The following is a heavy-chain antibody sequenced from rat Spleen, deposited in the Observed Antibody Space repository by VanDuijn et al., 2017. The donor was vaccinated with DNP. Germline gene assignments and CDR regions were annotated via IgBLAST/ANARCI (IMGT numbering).Heavy chain of an antibody. J-gene: IGHJ4*01. D-gene: IGHD4-3*01. V-gene: IGHV5-31*01. CDR3: ARDAGSGWAMDA. CDR2: ITNSGGNT. CDR1: GFTFNNHW. Sequence: EVQLVESGGDLVQPGRSLKLSCEASGFTFNNHWMTWIRQVPGKGLEWVASITNSGGNTYYPDSVKGRFTISRDNAKNTLYLQMNSLRSEDTATYYCARDAGSGWAMDAWGQGTSVTVSS.